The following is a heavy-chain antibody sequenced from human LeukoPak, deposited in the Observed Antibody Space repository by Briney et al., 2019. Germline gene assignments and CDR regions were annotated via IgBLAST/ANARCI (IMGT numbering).Heavy chain of an antibody. CDR1: GFTFSSYA. CDR3: ARDEGEASYCSSTSCPFDY. CDR2: ISYDGSNK. J-gene: IGHJ4*02. V-gene: IGHV3-30*04. Sequence: GGSLRLSCAASGFTFSSYAMHWVRQAPGKGLEWVAVISYDGSNKYYADSVKGRFTISRDNSKNTLYLQMNSLRAEDTAVYYCARDEGEASYCSSTSCPFDYWGQRTLVTVSS. D-gene: IGHD2-2*01.